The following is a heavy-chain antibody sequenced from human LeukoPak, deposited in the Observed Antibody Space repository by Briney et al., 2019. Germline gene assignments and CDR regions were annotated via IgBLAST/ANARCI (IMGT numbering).Heavy chain of an antibody. CDR1: GFTVITND. CDR2: LYSDGNT. Sequence: GGSLRLSCAASGFTVITNDMTSVRQAPGKGLEWVSVLYSDGNTKYADSVQGRFTISRDNSKNTLYLEMNSLSPDDTAVYYSARGVEPLAANTLAYWGQGTLVTVSS. J-gene: IGHJ4*02. CDR3: ARGVEPLAANTLAY. V-gene: IGHV3-53*01. D-gene: IGHD1-14*01.